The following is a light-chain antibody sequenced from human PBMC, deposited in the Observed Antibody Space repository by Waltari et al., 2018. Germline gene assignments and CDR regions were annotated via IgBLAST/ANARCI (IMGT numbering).Light chain of an antibody. CDR2: DAS. V-gene: IGLV2-11*01. Sequence: QSALTQPRSVSGSPGQSVTISCPGPSRDVGGYNYVSWYQQHPGKAPKLMIYDASKRPSGVPDRFSGSKSGNTSSLTISGLQAEDEADYYCCSYAGSYTWVFGGGTKLTVL. CDR3: CSYAGSYTWV. CDR1: SRDVGGYNY. J-gene: IGLJ3*02.